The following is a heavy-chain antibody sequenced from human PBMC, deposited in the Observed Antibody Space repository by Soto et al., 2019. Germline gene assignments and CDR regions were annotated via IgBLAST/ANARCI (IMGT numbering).Heavy chain of an antibody. CDR1: GYIFTSYD. CDR2: MNPNSGNT. V-gene: IGHV1-8*01. J-gene: IGHJ3*02. Sequence: QVQLVQSGAEVKKPGASVKVSCKASGYIFTSYDINWVRQATGQGLEWMGWMNPNSGNTGYAQKFQGRVTMTRNTSISTAYMELSSLRSEDTAVYYCASSGGDSSGWYRAFDIWGQGTMVTVSS. D-gene: IGHD6-19*01. CDR3: ASSGGDSSGWYRAFDI.